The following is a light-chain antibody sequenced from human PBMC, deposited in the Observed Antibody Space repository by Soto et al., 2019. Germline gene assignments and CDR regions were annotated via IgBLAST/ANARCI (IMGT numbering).Light chain of an antibody. V-gene: IGKV1-39*01. CDR2: AAS. J-gene: IGKJ2*01. Sequence: DIQMTQSPSSLSASVEDRVTITCRASQSISSYLNWYQQKPGEAPKLLISAASTLQSGVPSRFSASGSGTDFTLTISSLQPEDFATYYCQQSYSTPYTFGQGTKLEIK. CDR3: QQSYSTPYT. CDR1: QSISSY.